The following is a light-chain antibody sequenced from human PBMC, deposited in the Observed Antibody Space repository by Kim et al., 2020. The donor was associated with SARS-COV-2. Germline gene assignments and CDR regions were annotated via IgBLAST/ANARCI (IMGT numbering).Light chain of an antibody. J-gene: IGLJ3*02. CDR2: DVN. V-gene: IGLV2-11*01. Sequence: QSALTQPRSVSGSPGQSVTISCTGTSSDVGAYNSVSWYQHHPGKAPKVIIYDVNKRPSGVPDRFSGSKSDNTASLTISGLQADDEADYCCSSCTDTYCVFGGGTQLTVL. CDR1: SSDVGAYNS. CDR3: SSCTDTYCV.